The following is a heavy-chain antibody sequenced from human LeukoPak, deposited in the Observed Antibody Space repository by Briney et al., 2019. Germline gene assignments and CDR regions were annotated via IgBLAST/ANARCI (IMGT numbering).Heavy chain of an antibody. CDR1: GFTFSSHS. CDR2: ISSSSSTI. D-gene: IGHD3-10*01. CDR3: ARGPSGSPIDY. V-gene: IGHV3-48*01. Sequence: GGSLRLSCAASGFTFSSHSMNWVRQAPGKGLEWVSYISSSSSTIYYADSVKGRFTISRDNAKNSLYLQMNSLRAEDTAVYYCARGPSGSPIDYWGQGTLVTVSS. J-gene: IGHJ4*02.